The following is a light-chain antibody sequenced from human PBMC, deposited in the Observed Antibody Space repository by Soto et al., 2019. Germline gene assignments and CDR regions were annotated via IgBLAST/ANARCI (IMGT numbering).Light chain of an antibody. CDR2: EVS. CDR1: SSDVGSYNL. V-gene: IGLV2-23*02. CDR3: CSYAGSSTPLI. Sequence: QSVLPQPSSVSVSPGQSITISCPGTSSDVGSYNLVSWYQQHPGKAPKLMIYEVSKRPSGVSNRFSGSKSGNTASLTISGLQAEDEADYYCCSYAGSSTPLIFGTGTKVTVL. J-gene: IGLJ1*01.